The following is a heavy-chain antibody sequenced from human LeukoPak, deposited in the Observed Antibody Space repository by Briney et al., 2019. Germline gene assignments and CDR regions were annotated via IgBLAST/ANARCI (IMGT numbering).Heavy chain of an antibody. J-gene: IGHJ4*02. CDR3: ARGGSSSWYEYYFDY. CDR2: INHSGST. D-gene: IGHD6-13*01. Sequence: SETLSLTCAVYGGSFSGYYWSWIRQPPGKGLEWIGEINHSGSTNYNPSLKSRVTISVDTSKNQFSLKLSSVTAADTAVYCCARGGSSSWYEYYFDYWGQGTLVTVSS. CDR1: GGSFSGYY. V-gene: IGHV4-34*01.